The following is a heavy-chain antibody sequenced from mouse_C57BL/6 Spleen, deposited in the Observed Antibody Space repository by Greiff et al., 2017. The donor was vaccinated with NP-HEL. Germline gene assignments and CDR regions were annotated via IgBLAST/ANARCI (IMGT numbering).Heavy chain of an antibody. CDR2: ISYSGST. Sequence: VQLQQSGPGMVKPSQSLSLTCTVTGYSITSGYDWHWIRHFPGNKLEWMGYISYSGSTNYNPSLKSRISITHDTSKNHFFLKLNSVTTEDTATYYCAREGEGYFDVWGTGTTVTVSS. CDR1: GYSITSGYD. V-gene: IGHV3-1*01. J-gene: IGHJ1*03. CDR3: AREGEGYFDV.